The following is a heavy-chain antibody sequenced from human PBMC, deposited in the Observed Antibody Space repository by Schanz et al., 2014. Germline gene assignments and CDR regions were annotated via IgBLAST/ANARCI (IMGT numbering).Heavy chain of an antibody. D-gene: IGHD2-2*01. Sequence: QLQLVQSGAAVKKPGSSVKVSCKASRSTFSSYTISWVRQARGQGLEWVGRFIPILDVGNYAQQFQGRVTFTADKSTSTAYMELSSLRYEDTALYYCARGTMPGTFDIWGQGTMVTVSS. CDR2: FIPILDVG. CDR3: ARGTMPGTFDI. J-gene: IGHJ3*02. V-gene: IGHV1-69*02. CDR1: RSTFSSYT.